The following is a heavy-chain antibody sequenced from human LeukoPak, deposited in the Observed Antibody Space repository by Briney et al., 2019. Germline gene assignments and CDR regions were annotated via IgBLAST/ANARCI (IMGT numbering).Heavy chain of an antibody. J-gene: IGHJ4*02. CDR2: IYYSGST. Sequence: SETLSLTCTVSGGSISSYYWSWIRQPPGKGLEWIGYIYYSGSTNYNPSLKSRVTISVDMSKNQFSLKLSSVTAADTAVYYCARGTLYCSSTSCYRRLDYWGQGTLVTVSS. CDR3: ARGTLYCSSTSCYRRLDY. CDR1: GGSISSYY. V-gene: IGHV4-59*01. D-gene: IGHD2-2*02.